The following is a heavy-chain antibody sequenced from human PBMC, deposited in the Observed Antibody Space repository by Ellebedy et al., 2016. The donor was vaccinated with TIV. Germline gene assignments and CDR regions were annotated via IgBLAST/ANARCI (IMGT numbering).Heavy chain of an antibody. CDR3: ARDRLTVKYYYGVDV. V-gene: IGHV3-48*03. J-gene: IGHJ6*02. CDR2: ISSSGSTI. Sequence: GESLKISCAASGFTFSNYEMNWVRQAPGKGLEWVSYISSSGSTIYYADSVKGRFTISRDNAKNSLYLQMNSLRAEDTAIYYCARDRLTVKYYYGVDVWGQGTTVTVSS. D-gene: IGHD4-17*01. CDR1: GFTFSNYE.